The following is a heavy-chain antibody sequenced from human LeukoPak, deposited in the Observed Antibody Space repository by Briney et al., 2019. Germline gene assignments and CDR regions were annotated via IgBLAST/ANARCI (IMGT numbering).Heavy chain of an antibody. CDR3: AKAGYTSSCFDY. Sequence: PGRSLRLSCAASEFTFSTYAVHWVRQAPGKGLEWVAAISYDGNNKYYADSVKGRFTISRDNSKNTLYLQMNSLRAEDTAVFYCAKAGYTSSCFDYWGQGTLVTVSS. CDR2: ISYDGNNK. V-gene: IGHV3-30-3*01. D-gene: IGHD6-13*01. CDR1: EFTFSTYA. J-gene: IGHJ4*02.